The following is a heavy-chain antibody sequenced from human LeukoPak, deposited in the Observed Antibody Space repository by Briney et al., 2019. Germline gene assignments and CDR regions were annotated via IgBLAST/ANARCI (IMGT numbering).Heavy chain of an antibody. V-gene: IGHV3-9*01. CDR1: GFTFDVYA. CDR2: ISWNSGRI. CDR3: AKGTGYYDSSGPPGY. J-gene: IGHJ4*02. Sequence: GGSLRLSCAASGFTFDVYAMHWVRPAPGKGLEWVSGISWNSGRIGYADSVKGRLTISRDQAKNFLYLQRNSLRAEDTALYYCAKGTGYYDSSGPPGYWGQGTLVTVSS. D-gene: IGHD3-22*01.